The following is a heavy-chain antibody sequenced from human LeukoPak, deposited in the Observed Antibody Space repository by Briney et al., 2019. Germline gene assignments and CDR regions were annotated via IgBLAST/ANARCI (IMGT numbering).Heavy chain of an antibody. V-gene: IGHV3-48*04. J-gene: IGHJ2*01. CDR2: INSGSTTI. CDR3: ARDGWYFDL. CDR1: GVTFSVYS. Sequence: GGSLRLSCAASGVTFSVYSMNWVRQAPGKGLEWVSYINSGSTTIYYADSVKGRFTISRDNAKNSLYLQMNSLRAEDTAVYYCARDGWYFDLWGRGTLVTVSS.